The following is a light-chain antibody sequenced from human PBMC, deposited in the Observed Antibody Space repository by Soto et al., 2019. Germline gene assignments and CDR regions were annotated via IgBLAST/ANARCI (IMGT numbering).Light chain of an antibody. CDR1: ALPKQY. CDR3: QSADSSGTSHVV. V-gene: IGLV3-25*02. CDR2: KDS. Sequence: SYELTQPPSVSVSPGQTARITCSGDALPKQYAYWYQQKPGQAPVLVIYKDSERPSGIPERFSGSNSGTTVTLTISGVQAEDEADYYCQSADSSGTSHVVFGGGTQLTVL. J-gene: IGLJ2*01.